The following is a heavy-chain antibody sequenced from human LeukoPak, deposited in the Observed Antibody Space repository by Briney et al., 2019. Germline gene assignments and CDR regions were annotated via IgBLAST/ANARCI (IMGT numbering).Heavy chain of an antibody. Sequence: GLSLRLSCAASGFTFSSYGMSWVRQAPGKGLEWVAAISVSGGSTNYADSVKGRFTISRDNSKNTLYLQMNSLRAEDTAVYYCAKVFFMDYWGQGTLVTVSS. J-gene: IGHJ4*02. CDR3: AKVFFMDY. CDR2: ISVSGGST. V-gene: IGHV3-23*01. D-gene: IGHD2-8*01. CDR1: GFTFSSYG.